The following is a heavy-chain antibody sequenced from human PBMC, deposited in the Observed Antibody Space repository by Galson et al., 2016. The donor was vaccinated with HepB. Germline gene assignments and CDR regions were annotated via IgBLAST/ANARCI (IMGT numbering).Heavy chain of an antibody. J-gene: IGHJ4*02. CDR2: IGGGRNRDT. V-gene: IGHV3-23*01. CDR1: GLAFSYYG. Sequence: SLRLSCAASGLAFSYYGMTWVRQAPGKGLEWVSTIGGGRNRDTHYAESVKGRFTISRDNSKNTLYSQMDSLIDDDTAIYFCAIDPSQWDNDFVDYWGRGTLVTVSS. CDR3: AIDPSQWDNDFVDY. D-gene: IGHD3/OR15-3a*01.